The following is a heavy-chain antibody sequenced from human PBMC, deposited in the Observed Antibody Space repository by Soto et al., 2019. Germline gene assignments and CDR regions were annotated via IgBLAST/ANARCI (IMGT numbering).Heavy chain of an antibody. V-gene: IGHV3-23*01. CDR2: ITGSGGST. J-gene: IGHJ4*02. D-gene: IGHD4-17*01. Sequence: EVQLLESGGGLVQPGGSLRLSCAASGFTFSTYAMIWVRQAPGKGLEWVSVITGSGGSTYYADSVKGRFTISRDTSKITLFLQMISLRAEDTAVYYCAKDRYGDYGGIDYWGQGTMVTVFS. CDR1: GFTFSTYA. CDR3: AKDRYGDYGGIDY.